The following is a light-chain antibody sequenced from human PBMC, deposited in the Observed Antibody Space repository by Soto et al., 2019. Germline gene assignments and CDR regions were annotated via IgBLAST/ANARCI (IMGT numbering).Light chain of an antibody. V-gene: IGKV3-20*01. CDR3: QQYGSSPRT. J-gene: IGKJ1*01. Sequence: EIVLTQSPGSLSLSPGEGATLSCWASQSVSSSYLAWYQQKPGQAPRLLIYGASARATGIPDRFSGSGSGTDFTLTISRLEPQDFAVYYCQQYGSSPRTFGQGTK. CDR2: GAS. CDR1: QSVSSSY.